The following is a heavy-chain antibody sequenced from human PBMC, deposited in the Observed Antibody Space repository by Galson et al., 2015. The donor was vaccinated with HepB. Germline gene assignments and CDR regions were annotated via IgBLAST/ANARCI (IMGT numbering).Heavy chain of an antibody. D-gene: IGHD3-22*01. CDR1: GFDFPTHW. CDR2: IFPGDSDS. CDR3: ARLQPTVVSPADTLDV. V-gene: IGHV5-51*03. Sequence: QSGAEVKKPGDSLKISCKTSGFDFPTHWIAWVRQRPGKGLEWMGIIFPGDSDSIYSPSFEGQVTMSVDKSISTAYLHWGSLKASDTAVYYCARLQPTVVSPADTLDVWGQGTMVIVSS. J-gene: IGHJ3*01.